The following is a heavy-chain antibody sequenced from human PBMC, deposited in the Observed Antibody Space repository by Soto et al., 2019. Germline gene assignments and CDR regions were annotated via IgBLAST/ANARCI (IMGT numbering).Heavy chain of an antibody. D-gene: IGHD3-3*01. J-gene: IGHJ6*02. Sequence: GGSLRLSCAASGFTFSSYAMSWVRQAPGKGLEWVSAISGSGGSTYYADSVKGRFTISRDNSKNTLYLQMNSLRAEDTAVYYCAKDLTYYDFWSGYSNVRKYHYYGMDVWGQGTTVTVSS. V-gene: IGHV3-23*01. CDR2: ISGSGGST. CDR1: GFTFSSYA. CDR3: AKDLTYYDFWSGYSNVRKYHYYGMDV.